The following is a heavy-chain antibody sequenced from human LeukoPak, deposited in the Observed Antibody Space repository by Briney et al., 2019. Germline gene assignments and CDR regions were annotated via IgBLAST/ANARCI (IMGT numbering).Heavy chain of an antibody. Sequence: PGGSLRPSCAASGFTVTSNYMSWIRQAPGKGLEWVSVIYSDASTYYADSVKGRFTISRHNSKNTLYLQMNSLRTEDTALYYCARPNYVWRTYRGAIDVWGQGTTVTVSS. CDR1: GFTVTSNY. CDR2: IYSDAST. D-gene: IGHD3-16*01. J-gene: IGHJ6*02. V-gene: IGHV3-53*04. CDR3: ARPNYVWRTYRGAIDV.